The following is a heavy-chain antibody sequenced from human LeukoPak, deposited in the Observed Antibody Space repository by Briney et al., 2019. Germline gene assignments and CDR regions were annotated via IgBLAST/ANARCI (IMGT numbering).Heavy chain of an antibody. CDR2: IYTGGSP. CDR1: TFTVNTNY. V-gene: IGHV3-66*01. J-gene: IGHJ4*02. Sequence: GGSLRLSCAASTFTVNTNYMTWVRQAPGKGLEWVSMIYTGGSPYYADSVKGRFTISRDDSKNTLNLQMNSLRVEDTAVYYCVPLTDGSVDQWGQGTLVTVSS. D-gene: IGHD3-10*01. CDR3: VPLTDGSVDQ.